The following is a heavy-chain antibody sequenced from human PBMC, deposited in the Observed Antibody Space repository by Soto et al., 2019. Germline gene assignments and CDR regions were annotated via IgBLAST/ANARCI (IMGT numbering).Heavy chain of an antibody. D-gene: IGHD2-2*01. Sequence: GGSLRLSCAASGFTFSSYAMSWVRQAPGKGLEWVSAIRGSGGSTYYADSVKGRFTISRDNSKNTLYLQMNSLRAEDTAVYYCAKHEYAGYYYYGMDVWGQGTTVTVSS. CDR2: IRGSGGST. V-gene: IGHV3-23*01. J-gene: IGHJ6*02. CDR3: AKHEYAGYYYYGMDV. CDR1: GFTFSSYA.